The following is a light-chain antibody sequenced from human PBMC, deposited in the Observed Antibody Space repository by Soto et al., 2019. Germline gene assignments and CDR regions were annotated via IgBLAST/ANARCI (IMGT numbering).Light chain of an antibody. J-gene: IGLJ3*02. CDR1: SSDVGGYHY. V-gene: IGLV2-11*01. CDR3: CSYAGSYTWV. CDR2: EVT. Sequence: QSALTQPRSVSGSPGQSVTISCTGGSSDVGGYHYVSWYQHHPGKAPKFMIYEVTKRPAGVPDRFSGSRSSNTASLTISGLQGEDEADYYCCSYAGSYTWVFGAGTKLTVL.